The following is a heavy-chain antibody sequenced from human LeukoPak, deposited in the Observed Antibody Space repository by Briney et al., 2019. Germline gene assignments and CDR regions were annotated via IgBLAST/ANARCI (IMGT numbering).Heavy chain of an antibody. CDR2: ISSRSSYI. J-gene: IGHJ6*03. CDR3: ARVGTRMVTIVAPYYMDV. D-gene: IGHD5-24*01. V-gene: IGHV3-21*01. CDR1: GFTFRSYW. Sequence: GGSLRLSCAASGFTFRSYWMNWVRQAPGKGPEWVSSISSRSSYIYYADSVKGRFTISRDNAQNSLYLQMNSLRAEDTAVYYCARVGTRMVTIVAPYYMDVWGKGTTVTVSS.